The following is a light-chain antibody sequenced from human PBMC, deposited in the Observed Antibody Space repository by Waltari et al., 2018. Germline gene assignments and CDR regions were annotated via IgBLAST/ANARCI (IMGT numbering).Light chain of an antibody. CDR2: AAS. CDR1: QSISRH. CDR3: QQSYTSPRT. V-gene: IGKV1-39*01. J-gene: IGKJ1*01. Sequence: DIQMTQSPPSLSASVGDRVTITCRASQSISRHLNWYQQKPGKAPKRLIYAASSLQSGVPSRFSGCGSGTDFTLTVSSLQPEDFATYYCQQSYTSPRTFGQGTKVEIK.